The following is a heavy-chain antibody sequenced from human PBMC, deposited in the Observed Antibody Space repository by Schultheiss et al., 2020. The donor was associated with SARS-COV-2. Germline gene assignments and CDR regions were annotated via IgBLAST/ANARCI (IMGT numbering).Heavy chain of an antibody. CDR3: ARDRYRTPYYDFWSGYYTGMDV. D-gene: IGHD3-3*01. J-gene: IGHJ6*02. CDR1: GGSISSGGYY. V-gene: IGHV4-31*03. Sequence: SETLSLTCTVSGGSISSGGYYWSWIRQHPGKGLEWIGYIYYSGSTYYNPSLKSRVTISVDKSKNQFSLKLSSVTAADTAVYYCARDRYRTPYYDFWSGYYTGMDVWGQGTTVTVSS. CDR2: IYYSGST.